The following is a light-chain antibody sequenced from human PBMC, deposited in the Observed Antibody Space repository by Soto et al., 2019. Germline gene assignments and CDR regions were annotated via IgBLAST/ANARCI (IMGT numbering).Light chain of an antibody. Sequence: QSALTQPASVSGSPGQPITISCTGTSSDLPIYHYVSWYQQQPGKAPKLMIYQVTNRPSGVSNRFSCSRSGNTASLTISVLQAEDEADYYCSSNTDSSNYVFGTGTKLTV. CDR1: SSDLPIYHY. CDR3: SSNTDSSNYV. CDR2: QVT. V-gene: IGLV2-14*01. J-gene: IGLJ1*01.